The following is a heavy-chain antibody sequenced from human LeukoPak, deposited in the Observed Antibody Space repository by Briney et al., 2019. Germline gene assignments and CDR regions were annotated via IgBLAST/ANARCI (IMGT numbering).Heavy chain of an antibody. J-gene: IGHJ4*02. CDR2: IAPDGTQK. Sequence: GGSLRLSCAASGFTFSYYWMTWVRQAPGKGLEWVANIAPDGTQKYYVDSVTGRFTISRDNAKYSLYLQMNSLRAEDTGVYYCASLPSAVAGNYWGQGTLVTVSS. CDR1: GFTFSYYW. D-gene: IGHD6-19*01. CDR3: ASLPSAVAGNY. V-gene: IGHV3-7*02.